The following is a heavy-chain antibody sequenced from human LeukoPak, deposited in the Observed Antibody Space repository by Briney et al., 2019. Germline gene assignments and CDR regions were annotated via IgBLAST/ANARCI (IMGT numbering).Heavy chain of an antibody. CDR2: ISASGGST. J-gene: IGHJ4*02. CDR1: GFTFSSSA. Sequence: GGSLRLSCAASGFTFSSSAMSWVRQVPGKGLEWVSGISASGGSTYYADSVRGRFTISRDNSKNTLHVQMNSLRDEDTAVCYCAKDQRWESPHYLDSWGQGTLVTVSS. D-gene: IGHD1-26*01. CDR3: AKDQRWESPHYLDS. V-gene: IGHV3-23*01.